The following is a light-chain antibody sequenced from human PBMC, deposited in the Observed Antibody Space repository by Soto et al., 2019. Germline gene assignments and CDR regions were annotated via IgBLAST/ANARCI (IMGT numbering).Light chain of an antibody. Sequence: EVVLTQSTAALSLSPGERATLSCRASQSVTKYLAWYQQKPGQALRLLIYDVSKRATGIPARFSGSGSETDFTLTISSLQSEDFAVYYCQQYNSWPLTFGGGVKVDI. CDR2: DVS. CDR1: QSVTKY. CDR3: QQYNSWPLT. J-gene: IGKJ4*01. V-gene: IGKV3-11*01.